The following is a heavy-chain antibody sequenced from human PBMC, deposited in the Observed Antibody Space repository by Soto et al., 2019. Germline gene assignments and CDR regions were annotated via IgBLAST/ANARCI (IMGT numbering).Heavy chain of an antibody. J-gene: IGHJ4*02. CDR3: AREGYDSSGYRYCFDY. Sequence: PSQTLSLTCAISGDSVSSNSAAWNWIRQSPSRGLEWLGRTYYRSKWYNDYAVSVKSRITINPDTSKNQFSLQLNSVTPEDKAVYYCAREGYDSSGYRYCFDYWCQGALVTVSS. D-gene: IGHD3-22*01. CDR2: TYYRSKWYN. CDR1: GDSVSSNSAA. V-gene: IGHV6-1*01.